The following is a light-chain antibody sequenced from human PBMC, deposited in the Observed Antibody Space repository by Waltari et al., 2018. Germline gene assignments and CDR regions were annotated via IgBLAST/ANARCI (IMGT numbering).Light chain of an antibody. CDR2: GNS. CDR3: QSYDSSLSGSRV. CDR1: SSNIGAGYD. V-gene: IGLV1-40*01. J-gene: IGLJ3*02. Sequence: QSVLTQSPSVSGAPGQRVTISCTGSSSNIGAGYDVHWYQQLPGTAPKLLIYGNSNRPSGVPDRVSGSKSGTSASLAITGLQAEDEADYYCQSYDSSLSGSRVFGGGTKLTVL.